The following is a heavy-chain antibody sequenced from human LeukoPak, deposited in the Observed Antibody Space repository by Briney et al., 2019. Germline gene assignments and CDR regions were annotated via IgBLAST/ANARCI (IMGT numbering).Heavy chain of an antibody. Sequence: GGSLRLSCAASGFTFSNYWMHWVRQAPGKGPVWVSRIKSDGSSTRFADSEQGRFTISRDNGKNTLYLQMNSLRAEDTAVYYCARGGDSSNWYPGYFDYWGQGILVTVSS. V-gene: IGHV3-74*01. CDR3: ARGGDSSNWYPGYFDY. D-gene: IGHD6-13*01. CDR2: IKSDGSST. J-gene: IGHJ4*02. CDR1: GFTFSNYW.